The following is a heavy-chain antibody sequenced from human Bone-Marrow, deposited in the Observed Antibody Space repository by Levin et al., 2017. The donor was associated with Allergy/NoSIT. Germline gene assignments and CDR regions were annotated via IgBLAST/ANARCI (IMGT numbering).Heavy chain of an antibody. CDR1: GRAVRTNY. CDR2: IYHGDKT. CDR3: SAGTYGEPDS. J-gene: IGHJ4*02. D-gene: IGHD4-17*01. Sequence: GESLKISCVVSGRAVRTNYMNWVRQAPGKGLEWVSIIYHGDKTYYADSVKGRFSISRDTSKNTLFLQMNSVRADDTAVYYCSAGTYGEPDSWGQGTLVTVSS. V-gene: IGHV3-53*01.